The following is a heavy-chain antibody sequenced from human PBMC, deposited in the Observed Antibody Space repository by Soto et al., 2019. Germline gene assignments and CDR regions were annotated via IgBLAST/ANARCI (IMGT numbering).Heavy chain of an antibody. V-gene: IGHV4-39*01. Sequence: SETLSLTCTVSGGSISSSSYYWGWIRQPPGKGLEWIGSIYYSGSTYYNPSLKSRVTISVDTPKNQFSLKLSSVTAADTAVYYCARLLWFGEPYFDYWGQGTLVTVSS. CDR2: IYYSGST. CDR3: ARLLWFGEPYFDY. D-gene: IGHD3-10*01. J-gene: IGHJ4*02. CDR1: GGSISSSSYY.